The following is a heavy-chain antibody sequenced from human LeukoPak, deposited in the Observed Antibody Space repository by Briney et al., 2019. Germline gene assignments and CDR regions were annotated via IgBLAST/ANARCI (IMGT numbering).Heavy chain of an antibody. D-gene: IGHD4-17*01. V-gene: IGHV1-46*01. CDR1: GYTFTSYF. J-gene: IGHJ4*02. CDR3: ARDSADYGDYDY. CDR2: INLSGGST. Sequence: ASVKVSCKASGYTFTSYFMHWVRQAPGRGLDWMGIINLSGGSTSYAQKFQGRVTMTRDTSTSTVYMELSSLRSEDTAVYCCARDSADYGDYDYWGQGTLVTVSS.